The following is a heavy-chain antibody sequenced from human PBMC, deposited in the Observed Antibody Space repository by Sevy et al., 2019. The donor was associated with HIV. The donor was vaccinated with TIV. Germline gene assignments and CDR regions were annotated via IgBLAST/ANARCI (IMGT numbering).Heavy chain of an antibody. Sequence: ASVKVSCKTSGYIFTNSGITWVRQAPGQGLEWMGWIGVYNGNLNYAQKFQGRVTMTTDTWTSTAYMELTSLRSDDTGVYYCARVPTYHYGSATYFGYWGQGTLVTVSS. V-gene: IGHV1-18*01. J-gene: IGHJ4*02. D-gene: IGHD3-10*01. CDR1: GYIFTNSG. CDR2: IGVYNGNL. CDR3: ARVPTYHYGSATYFGY.